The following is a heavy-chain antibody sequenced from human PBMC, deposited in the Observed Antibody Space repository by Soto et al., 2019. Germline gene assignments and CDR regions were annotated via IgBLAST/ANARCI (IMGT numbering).Heavy chain of an antibody. V-gene: IGHV4-59*01. CDR2: IYYSGST. CDR1: GGSISSYY. CDR3: AASPDPHAFDI. Sequence: PSETLSLTCTVSGGSISSYYWIWIRQPPGKGLEWIGYIYYSGSTNYNPSLKSRVTISVDTSKNQFSLKLSSVTAADTAVYYCAASPDPHAFDIWGQGTMVTVSS. J-gene: IGHJ3*02.